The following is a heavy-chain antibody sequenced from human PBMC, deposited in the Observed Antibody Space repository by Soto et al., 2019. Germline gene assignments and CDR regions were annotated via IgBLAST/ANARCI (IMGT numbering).Heavy chain of an antibody. CDR2: MSYYRGFS. V-gene: IGHV4-31*03. D-gene: IGHD3-3*01. CDR1: GDPINSGSHY. J-gene: IGHJ4*02. Sequence: SETLSLTCTVSGDPINSGSHYWGWIRQHPGEGLEWIGHMSYYRGFSDHNPSLSSRASISIDTSKSQISLQLRSVTAADTAVYYCARFFWSGYAFFDSWGQGTLVTVSS. CDR3: ARFFWSGYAFFDS.